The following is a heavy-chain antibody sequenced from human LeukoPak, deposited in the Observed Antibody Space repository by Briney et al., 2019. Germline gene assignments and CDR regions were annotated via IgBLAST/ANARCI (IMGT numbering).Heavy chain of an antibody. Sequence: PGGSLRLSCAASGFTFDDYAMHWVRQAPGKGLEWVSLISGDGGSTYYADSVKGRFTISRDNSKNSLYLQMDSLRTEDTALYYCAKSGVPAAIVVYYGMDVWGQGTTVTVSS. CDR3: AKSGVPAAIVVYYGMDV. CDR1: GFTFDDYA. V-gene: IGHV3-43*02. D-gene: IGHD2-2*01. CDR2: ISGDGGST. J-gene: IGHJ6*02.